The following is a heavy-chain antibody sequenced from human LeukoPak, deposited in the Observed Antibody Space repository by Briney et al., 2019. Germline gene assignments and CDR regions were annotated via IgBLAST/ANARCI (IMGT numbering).Heavy chain of an antibody. D-gene: IGHD5-18*01. V-gene: IGHV5-51*01. J-gene: IGHJ4*02. CDR3: ARLADTSLGF. CDR1: GYRFDTYW. Sequence: GESLKISCEGSGYRFDTYWIAWVRQMPGKGLEWMGIIYPSDSDTKYSPSFRGQVTISVDKSITTAYLQWSRLKASDTAVYYCARLADTSLGFWGQGTLVTVSS. CDR2: IYPSDSDT.